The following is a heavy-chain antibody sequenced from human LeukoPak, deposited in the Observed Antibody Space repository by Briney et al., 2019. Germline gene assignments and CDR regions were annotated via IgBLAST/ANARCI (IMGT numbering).Heavy chain of an antibody. D-gene: IGHD2-15*01. V-gene: IGHV3-53*01. CDR3: ASSRDSHDCSGGRCSYYYHYLGMDV. J-gene: IGHJ6*02. CDR1: GFTVNSNY. CDR2: IYSGTST. Sequence: PGGSLRLSCAVSGFTVNSNYMNWVRQAPGKGLEWVSVIYSGTSTYYADSVQGRFTISRDNAKNTLYLQMDSLRAEDTAVYYCASSRDSHDCSGGRCSYYYHYLGMDVWGQGTRSSSP.